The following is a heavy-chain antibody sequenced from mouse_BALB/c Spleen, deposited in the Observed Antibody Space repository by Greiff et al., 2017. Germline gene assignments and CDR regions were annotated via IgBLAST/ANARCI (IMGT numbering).Heavy chain of an antibody. CDR1: GFTFSSYG. Sequence: EVKVVESGGGLVQPGGSLKLSCAASGFTFSSYGMSWVRQTPDKRLELVATININGGSTYYPDSVKGRFTISRDNAKNTLYLQMSSLKSEDTAMYYCARVVFYAMDYWGQGTSVTVSS. V-gene: IGHV5-6-3*01. CDR3: ARVVFYAMDY. J-gene: IGHJ4*01. CDR2: ININGGST.